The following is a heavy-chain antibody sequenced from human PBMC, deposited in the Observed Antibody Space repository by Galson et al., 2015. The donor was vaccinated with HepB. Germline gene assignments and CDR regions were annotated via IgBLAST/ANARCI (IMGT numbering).Heavy chain of an antibody. J-gene: IGHJ5*02. CDR3: ARDPRLELLSFDNWFDP. Sequence: SVKVSCKASGYTFTSYGISWVRQAPGQGLEWMGWISAYSGNTNYAQKLQGRVTMTTDTSTSTAYMELRSLRSDDTAVYYCARDPRLELLSFDNWFDPWGQGTLVTVSS. V-gene: IGHV1-18*04. CDR2: ISAYSGNT. CDR1: GYTFTSYG. D-gene: IGHD1-7*01.